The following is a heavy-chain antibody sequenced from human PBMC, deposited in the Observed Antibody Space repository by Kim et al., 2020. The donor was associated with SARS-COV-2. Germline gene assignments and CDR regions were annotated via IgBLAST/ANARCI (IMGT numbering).Heavy chain of an antibody. CDR1: GFTFSSYG. J-gene: IGHJ6*02. CDR3: ARDIASYSSGWIYYYYGMDI. V-gene: IGHV3-30*04. CDR2: ISYDGSNK. Sequence: GGSLRLSCAASGFTFSSYGRHWVRQAPGKGLEWVAVISYDGSNKNYVDSVKGRFTISRDNSKNTLYLQMNSLRAEDTAVYYCARDIASYSSGWIYYYYGMDIWGQGTTCTVSS. D-gene: IGHD6-19*01.